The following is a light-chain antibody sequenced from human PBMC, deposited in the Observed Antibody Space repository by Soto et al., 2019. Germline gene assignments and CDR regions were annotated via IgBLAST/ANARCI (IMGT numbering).Light chain of an antibody. CDR2: GNS. V-gene: IGLV1-40*01. Sequence: QSVLTQPPSVSGAPGQRVTISCAGSSSNIGAGYDVHWYQQLPGTAPKLLIYGNSNRPSGAPDRFSGSKSGTSASLAITGLQAADEADYYCQSYDSSLSALVFGGGTKLTVL. CDR1: SSNIGAGYD. CDR3: QSYDSSLSALV. J-gene: IGLJ2*01.